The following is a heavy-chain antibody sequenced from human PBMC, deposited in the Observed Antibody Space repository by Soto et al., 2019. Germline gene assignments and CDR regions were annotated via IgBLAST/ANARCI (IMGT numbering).Heavy chain of an antibody. CDR1: GFTFSSYA. J-gene: IGHJ6*02. Sequence: GGSLRLSCAASGFTFSSYAMHWVRQAPGKGLEWVAVISYDGSNKYYADSVKGRFTISRDNSKNTLYLQMNSLRAEDTAVYYCAREGYCISTSCPPGYYYYGMDVWGQGTTVTVSS. D-gene: IGHD2-2*01. CDR2: ISYDGSNK. V-gene: IGHV3-30-3*01. CDR3: AREGYCISTSCPPGYYYYGMDV.